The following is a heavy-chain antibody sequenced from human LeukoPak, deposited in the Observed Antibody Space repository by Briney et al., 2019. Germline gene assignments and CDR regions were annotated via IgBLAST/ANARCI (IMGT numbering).Heavy chain of an antibody. CDR3: ATSPYYDFWSGHNGAFDI. CDR1: GGTFFSYA. D-gene: IGHD3-3*01. J-gene: IGHJ3*02. CDR2: IIPIFSTA. V-gene: IGHV1-69*01. Sequence: GSSVKVSCKASGGTFFSYAISWVRQAPGQGLEWMGGIIPIFSTANYAQKFQGRVTITADESTSPVYMELSSLRSEDTAVYYCATSPYYDFWSGHNGAFDIWGQGTMVIVSS.